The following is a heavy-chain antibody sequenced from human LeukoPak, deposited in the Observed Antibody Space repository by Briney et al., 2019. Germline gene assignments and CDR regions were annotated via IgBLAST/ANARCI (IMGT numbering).Heavy chain of an antibody. CDR1: GGSISSYY. CDR2: IFDSGDT. D-gene: IGHD4/OR15-4a*01. Sequence: SQTLSLTCAVSGGSISSYYWSWIRQTPGKGLEWIGNIFDSGDTNYNPSLQSRVTISVDTSKKQFSLKLRSVTAADTAVYYCTRRLSNGATLNYFDYWGQGTLVTVSS. V-gene: IGHV4-59*08. J-gene: IGHJ4*02. CDR3: TRRLSNGATLNYFDY.